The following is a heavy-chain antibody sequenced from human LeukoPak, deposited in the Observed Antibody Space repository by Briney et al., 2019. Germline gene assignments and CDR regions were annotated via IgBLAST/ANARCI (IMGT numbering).Heavy chain of an antibody. CDR2: ISGSGGST. V-gene: IGHV3-23*01. CDR1: GFTFSSYA. Sequence: GGSLRLSCAASGFTFSSYAMNWVRQAPGKGLEWVSVISGSGGSTYYADSVKGRFTISRDNSKNTLYLQMNSLRDEDTAVYYCAKGYAPVYYDSSGYRDDAFDIWGQGTMVTVSS. D-gene: IGHD3-22*01. CDR3: AKGYAPVYYDSSGYRDDAFDI. J-gene: IGHJ3*02.